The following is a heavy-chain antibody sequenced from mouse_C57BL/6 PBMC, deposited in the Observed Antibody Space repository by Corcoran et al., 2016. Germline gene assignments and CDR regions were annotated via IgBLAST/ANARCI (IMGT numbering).Heavy chain of an antibody. V-gene: IGHV14-1*01. J-gene: IGHJ1*03. CDR2: IDPEDGDT. CDR1: GFNIKAYY. Sequence: EVQLQQSGAELVRPGASVKLSCTASGFNIKAYYMHWVKQRPEQGLEWIGRIDPEDGDTEYAPKFQGKATMTADTSSNTAYLQLSSLTSEDTAVYYCTTYHGSSYWYFDVWGTGTTVTVSS. CDR3: TTYHGSSYWYFDV. D-gene: IGHD1-1*01.